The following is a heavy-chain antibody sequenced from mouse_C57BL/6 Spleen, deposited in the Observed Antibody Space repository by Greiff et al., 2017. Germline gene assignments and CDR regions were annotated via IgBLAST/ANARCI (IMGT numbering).Heavy chain of an antibody. D-gene: IGHD1-1*01. Sequence: QVQLQQPGAELVMPGASVKLSCKASGYTFTSYWMHWVKQRPGQGLEWIGEIDPSDSYTNYNQKFKGKSTLTVDKSSSTAYMQLSSLTSEDSAVYYCARTVLLHTLDVWGTGTTVTVSS. CDR2: IDPSDSYT. V-gene: IGHV1-69*01. CDR1: GYTFTSYW. CDR3: ARTVLLHTLDV. J-gene: IGHJ1*03.